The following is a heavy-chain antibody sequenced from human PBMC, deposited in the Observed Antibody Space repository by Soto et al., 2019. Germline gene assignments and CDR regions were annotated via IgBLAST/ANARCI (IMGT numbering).Heavy chain of an antibody. CDR1: GGSISSYY. Sequence: SETLSLTCTVSGGSISSYYWSWIRQPPGKGLEWIGYIYYSGSTNYNPSLKSRVTISVDTSKNQFSLKLSSVTAADTAVYYCARDYTAGEFDYWGQGTLVTVS. CDR2: IYYSGST. CDR3: ARDYTAGEFDY. V-gene: IGHV4-59*01. D-gene: IGHD6-19*01. J-gene: IGHJ4*02.